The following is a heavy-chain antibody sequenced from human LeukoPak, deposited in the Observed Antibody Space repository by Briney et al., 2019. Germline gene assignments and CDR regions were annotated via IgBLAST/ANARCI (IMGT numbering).Heavy chain of an antibody. V-gene: IGHV1-2*02. D-gene: IGHD6-13*01. J-gene: IGHJ4*02. Sequence: GASVKVSCKASVYTFTDYIMHWVRQAPGQGLEWMGWINPKSGGTNYARKFQGRVTMTRDTSISTAYMDLSRLTSDDTAVYYCARDFRGDITAAGGGDSWGQGALVTVSS. CDR2: INPKSGGT. CDR1: VYTFTDYI. CDR3: ARDFRGDITAAGGGDS.